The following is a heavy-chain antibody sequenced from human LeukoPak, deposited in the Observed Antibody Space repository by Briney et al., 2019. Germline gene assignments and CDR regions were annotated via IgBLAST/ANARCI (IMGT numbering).Heavy chain of an antibody. CDR1: GYTFTSYA. V-gene: IGHV1-3*01. D-gene: IGHD6-13*01. Sequence: ASVKVSCKASGYTFTSYAMHWVRQAPGQRLEWMGWINAGNGNTKYSQKFQGGVTITRDTSASTAYMELSSLRSEDTAVYYCARDGGYSSSREAFDIWGQGTMVTVSS. J-gene: IGHJ3*02. CDR2: INAGNGNT. CDR3: ARDGGYSSSREAFDI.